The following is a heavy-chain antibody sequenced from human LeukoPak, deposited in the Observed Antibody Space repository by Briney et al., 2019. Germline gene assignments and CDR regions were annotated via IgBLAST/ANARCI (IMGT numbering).Heavy chain of an antibody. CDR1: GFSLSTYGVG. Sequence: ESGPTLVQPTQTLTLTCTFSGFSLSTYGVGVGWIRQPPGKALEWLALIYWDDDKYYRPSLKSRLTITKDTSKNQVVLSMTNMDPVDTGTYYCAHTRGEAADTRDFDYWGQGTLVTVSS. V-gene: IGHV2-5*02. CDR2: IYWDDDK. J-gene: IGHJ4*02. CDR3: AHTRGEAADTRDFDY. D-gene: IGHD6-13*01.